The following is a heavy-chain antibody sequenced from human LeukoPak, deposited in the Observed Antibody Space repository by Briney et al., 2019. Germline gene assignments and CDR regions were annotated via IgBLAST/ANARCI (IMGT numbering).Heavy chain of an antibody. J-gene: IGHJ4*02. D-gene: IGHD6-19*01. CDR3: ARDRIVEQWFGFDY. Sequence: GGSLRLSCAASGFTFSSYAMHWVRQAPGKGLEWVAVISYDGSNKYYADSVKGRFTISRDNSKNTLYLQMNSLRAEDTAVYYCARDRIVEQWFGFDYWGQGTLVTVPS. V-gene: IGHV3-30*04. CDR1: GFTFSSYA. CDR2: ISYDGSNK.